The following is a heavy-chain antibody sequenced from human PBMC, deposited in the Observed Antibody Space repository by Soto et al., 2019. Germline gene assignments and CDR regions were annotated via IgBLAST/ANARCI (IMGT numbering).Heavy chain of an antibody. CDR3: ARGGSSSDNGMDV. V-gene: IGHV3-23*01. CDR1: GFTFSSYA. J-gene: IGHJ6*02. Sequence: EVQLLESGGGSVQPGGSLRLSCAASGFTFSSYAMHWVRRPPGKGLEWVSSISGSGGTAYYADSVKGRFSISRDSLVNTLYLQVNSLRAADTAVYYCARGGSSSDNGMDVWGQGTTVTVSS. D-gene: IGHD6-6*01. CDR2: ISGSGGTA.